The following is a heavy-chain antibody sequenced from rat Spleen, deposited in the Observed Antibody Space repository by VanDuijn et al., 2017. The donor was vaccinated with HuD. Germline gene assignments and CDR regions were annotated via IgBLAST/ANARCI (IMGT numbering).Heavy chain of an antibody. D-gene: IGHD2-1*01. CDR2: ITNTGAST. CDR1: GFTFNNYW. Sequence: EVQLVESGGGLVQPGRSLRLSCVASGFTFNNYWMTWIRQAPGKGLEWIASITNTGASTYYPDSVKGRFTISRDNAKSTLYLQMNSLRSEDTATYYCTRVLPTLYYFDYWGQGVMVTVSS. V-gene: IGHV5-31*01. CDR3: TRVLPTLYYFDY. J-gene: IGHJ2*01.